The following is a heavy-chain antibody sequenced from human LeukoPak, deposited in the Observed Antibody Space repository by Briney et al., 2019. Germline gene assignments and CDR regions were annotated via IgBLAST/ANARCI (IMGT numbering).Heavy chain of an antibody. CDR1: GYTFTSYD. V-gene: IGHV1-8*03. CDR3: ARVSMDYGDYHWYFDL. CDR2: MNPNSGNT. Sequence: GSVKVSCKASGYTFTSYDINWVRQATGQGLEWMGWMNPNSGNTGYAQKFQGRVTITRNTSISTAYMELSSLRSEDTAVYYCARVSMDYGDYHWYFDLWGRGTLVTVSS. D-gene: IGHD4-17*01. J-gene: IGHJ2*01.